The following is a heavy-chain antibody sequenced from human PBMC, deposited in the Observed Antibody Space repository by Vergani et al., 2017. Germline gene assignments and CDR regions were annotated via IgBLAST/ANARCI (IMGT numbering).Heavy chain of an antibody. D-gene: IGHD3-10*01. Sequence: DVHLAESGGGFFQPGGSLRLSCSASGFSFNSYWMHWVRQVPGKGLLWVSRIKSDGSITAYADSVKGRFTISRDNAKNSLYLQMNRLRAEDTAVYYCARDPGEYYYGSGSYSYGMDVWGQGTTVTVSS. V-gene: IGHV3-74*03. CDR1: GFSFNSYW. J-gene: IGHJ6*02. CDR3: ARDPGEYYYGSGSYSYGMDV. CDR2: IKSDGSIT.